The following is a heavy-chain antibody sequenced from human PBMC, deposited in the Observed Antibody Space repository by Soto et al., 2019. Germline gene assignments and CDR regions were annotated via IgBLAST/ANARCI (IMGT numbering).Heavy chain of an antibody. CDR3: ARGASNLSITIFGVALNGGFDP. CDR1: GYTFTSYG. V-gene: IGHV1-18*04. CDR2: ISAYNGNT. J-gene: IGHJ5*02. Sequence: ASVKVSCKASGYTFTSYGISWVRQAPGQGLEWMGWISAYNGNTNYAQKLQGRVTMTTDTSPSTAYMELRSLRSDDTAVYYCARGASNLSITIFGVALNGGFDPWGQGTLVTVSS. D-gene: IGHD3-3*01.